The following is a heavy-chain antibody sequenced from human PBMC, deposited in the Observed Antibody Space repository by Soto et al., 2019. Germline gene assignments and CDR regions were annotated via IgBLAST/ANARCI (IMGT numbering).Heavy chain of an antibody. V-gene: IGHV3-23*01. D-gene: IGHD1-26*01. CDR2: ISGIGGNT. CDR3: AKDRGGASSFDY. J-gene: IGHJ4*02. Sequence: GGSLRLSCAASGFTFSNYAMSWVRQAPGKGLEWVSTISGIGGNTYYADSVKGRFTISRDNSKNTLFLQMNSLVAEDTAVYYCAKDRGGASSFDYWGQGXLVTVYS. CDR1: GFTFSNYA.